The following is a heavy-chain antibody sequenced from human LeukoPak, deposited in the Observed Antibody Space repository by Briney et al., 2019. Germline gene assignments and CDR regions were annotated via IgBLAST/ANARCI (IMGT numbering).Heavy chain of an antibody. J-gene: IGHJ4*02. CDR2: SDNEKRET. V-gene: IGHV1-24*01. CDR3: AAERLYGILDY. CDR1: GGTFSSYA. Sequence: ASVKVSCKASGGTFSSYAISWVRQAPGQGLEWMGGSDNEKRETIYARKFQGRVTMTEDTSTDTAYMELSSLRSEDTAVYYCAAERLYGILDYWGQGTLVTVSS. D-gene: IGHD6-25*01.